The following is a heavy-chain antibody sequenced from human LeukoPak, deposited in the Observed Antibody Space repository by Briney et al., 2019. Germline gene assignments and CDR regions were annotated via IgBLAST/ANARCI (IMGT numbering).Heavy chain of an antibody. CDR1: GFTFSSYG. J-gene: IGHJ6*03. D-gene: IGHD4-17*01. V-gene: IGHV3-30*02. CDR3: ARGDYGLGYYYYYYYMDV. CDR2: IRYDGSNK. Sequence: GGSLRLSCAASGFTFSSYGMHWVRQAPGKGLEWVAFIRYDGSNKYYADSVKGRFTISRDNSKNTLYLQMNSLRAEDTAVYYCARGDYGLGYYYYYYYMDVWGKGTTVTISS.